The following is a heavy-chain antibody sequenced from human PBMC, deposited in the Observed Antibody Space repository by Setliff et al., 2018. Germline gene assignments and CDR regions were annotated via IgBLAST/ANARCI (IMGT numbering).Heavy chain of an antibody. D-gene: IGHD1-26*01. V-gene: IGHV1-2*04. Sequence: ASVKVSCKASGYTFTGYYMHWVRQAPGQGLEWMGWINPNSGGTNYAQKFQGWVTMTRDTSISTAYMELSRLRSDDTAVHYCARALGATTTHFDYWGQGTLVTVSS. CDR1: GYTFTGYY. J-gene: IGHJ4*02. CDR2: INPNSGGT. CDR3: ARALGATTTHFDY.